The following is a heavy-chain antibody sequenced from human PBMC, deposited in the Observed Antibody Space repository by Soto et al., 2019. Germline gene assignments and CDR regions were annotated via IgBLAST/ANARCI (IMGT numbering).Heavy chain of an antibody. Sequence: SETLSLTCTISRGSIGSYYWTWIRQPPGKGLEWIGHIYYSGSTNYNPSLKSRLTLSLDTSKNQFSLKLTSVTAADTAVYYCARVGRLITAAGLLDAWGQGTLVTVSS. V-gene: IGHV4-59*01. CDR1: RGSIGSYY. CDR3: ARVGRLITAAGLLDA. J-gene: IGHJ5*02. D-gene: IGHD6-13*01. CDR2: IYYSGST.